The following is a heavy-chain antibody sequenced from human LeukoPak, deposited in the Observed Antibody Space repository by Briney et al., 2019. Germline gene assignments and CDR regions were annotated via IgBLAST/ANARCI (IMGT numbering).Heavy chain of an antibody. CDR3: ARDSPVAGLDY. Sequence: ASVKVSCKASGYTFTSYGISWVRQAPGQGLEWMGWISAYNGNTNYAQKLQGRVTMTTDTSASTAYKELRSLRSDDTAVYYCARDSPVAGLDYWGQGTLVTVSS. D-gene: IGHD6-19*01. J-gene: IGHJ4*02. V-gene: IGHV1-18*01. CDR2: ISAYNGNT. CDR1: GYTFTSYG.